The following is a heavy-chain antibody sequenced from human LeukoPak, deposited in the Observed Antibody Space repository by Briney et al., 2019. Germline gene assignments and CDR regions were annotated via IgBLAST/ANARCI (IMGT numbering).Heavy chain of an antibody. CDR3: ARHVWLQPFDY. D-gene: IGHD3-9*01. Sequence: KPSETLFLTCTVSGGSISSYYWSWIRQPPGKGLEWIGYIYYSGSTNYNPSLKSRITISVDTSKNQFSLKLSSVTAADTAVYYCARHVWLQPFDYWGQGTLVTVSS. J-gene: IGHJ4*02. CDR1: GGSISSYY. V-gene: IGHV4-59*08. CDR2: IYYSGST.